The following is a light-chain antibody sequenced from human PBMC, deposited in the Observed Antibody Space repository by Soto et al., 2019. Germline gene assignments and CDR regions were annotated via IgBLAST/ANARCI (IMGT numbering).Light chain of an antibody. Sequence: IQMAQSPSTLSASVLDRVTITFRASRNIERWLAWYQQKPGKPPKLLILNASTLGSGVPSRFSGSGSGTEFTLTISGLQPDDFATYYCQHCDTSWPFGQGTKVDI. CDR2: NAS. CDR1: RNIERW. J-gene: IGKJ1*01. V-gene: IGKV1-5*01. CDR3: QHCDTSWP.